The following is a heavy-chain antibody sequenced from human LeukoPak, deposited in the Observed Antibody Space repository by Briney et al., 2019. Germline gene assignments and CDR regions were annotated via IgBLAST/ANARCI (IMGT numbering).Heavy chain of an antibody. CDR3: ARARRAYCGGDCLNWFDP. CDR1: GGSLSGYY. J-gene: IGHJ5*02. Sequence: SETLSLTCAVFGGSLSGYYWGWIRQPPGKGLEWIGSIYYSGSTYYNPSLKSRVTISVDTSKNQFSLKLSSVTAADTAVYYCARARRAYCGGDCLNWFDPWGQGTLVTVSS. V-gene: IGHV4-39*07. D-gene: IGHD2-21*02. CDR2: IYYSGST.